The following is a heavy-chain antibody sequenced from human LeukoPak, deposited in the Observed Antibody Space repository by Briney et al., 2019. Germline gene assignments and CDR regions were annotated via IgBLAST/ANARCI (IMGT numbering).Heavy chain of an antibody. Sequence: GGSLRLSCAASGFTFSSYAMSWVRQAPGKGLEWVSAISGSAYSTYYADSVRGRFTISRDNSKNTLYLQMNSLRAEDTAVYYCGKETVAAPPIDYWGQGTLVTVSS. D-gene: IGHD6-19*01. CDR3: GKETVAAPPIDY. CDR1: GFTFSSYA. V-gene: IGHV3-23*01. J-gene: IGHJ4*02. CDR2: ISGSAYST.